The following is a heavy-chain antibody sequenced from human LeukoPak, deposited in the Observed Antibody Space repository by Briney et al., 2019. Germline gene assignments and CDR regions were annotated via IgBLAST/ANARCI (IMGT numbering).Heavy chain of an antibody. CDR2: IMKDGGDK. CDR1: GFTLSSYW. V-gene: IGHV3-7*01. D-gene: IGHD3-10*02. J-gene: IGHJ4*02. CDR3: VRDRDYYVFDL. Sequence: GGSLRLSCAASGFTLSSYWMHWVRQAPGKGLEWVANIMKDGGDKQYVYSVKGRFTTSRDNAKNSVYLQMDGLRAEDTAVYYCVRDRDYYVFDLWGQGTLVTVSS.